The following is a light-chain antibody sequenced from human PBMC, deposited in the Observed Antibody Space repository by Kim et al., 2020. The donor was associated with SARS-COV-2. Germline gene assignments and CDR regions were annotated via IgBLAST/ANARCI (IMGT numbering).Light chain of an antibody. V-gene: IGKV1-5*01. Sequence: ASVGDRVTITCRASQSISSWLAWYQQKPGKAPKLLIYDASSLESGVPSRFSGSGSGTEFTLTISSLQPDDFATYYCQQYNSYSYTFGQGTKVDIK. J-gene: IGKJ2*01. CDR3: QQYNSYSYT. CDR1: QSISSW. CDR2: DAS.